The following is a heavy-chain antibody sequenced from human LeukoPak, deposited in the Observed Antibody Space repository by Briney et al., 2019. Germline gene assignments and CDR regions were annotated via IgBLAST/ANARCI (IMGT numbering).Heavy chain of an antibody. D-gene: IGHD5-12*01. CDR2: INPNSGGT. CDR1: GYTLTGYY. CDR3: ARVLSSGYDLFY. V-gene: IGHV1-2*06. J-gene: IGHJ4*02. Sequence: ASVKVSRKASGYTLTGYYMHWVRQAPGQGLEWMGRINPNSGGTNYAQKFQGRVTMTRDTSISTAYMELSRLRSDDTAVYYCARVLSSGYDLFYWGQGTLVTVSS.